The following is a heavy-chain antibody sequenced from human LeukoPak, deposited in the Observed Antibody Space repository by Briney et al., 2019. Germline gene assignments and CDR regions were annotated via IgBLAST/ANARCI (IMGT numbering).Heavy chain of an antibody. CDR3: ARGVFERGYYYYYYMDV. CDR1: GFTFRDYY. CDR2: MSSSGSVI. V-gene: IGHV3-11*01. D-gene: IGHD3-10*02. Sequence: PGGSLRLSCEASGFTFRDYYMSWIRQAPGKGLEWVSYMSSSGSVIYYADSVKGRFTISRDNAKNLLYLQMNSLRVEDTAVYYCARGVFERGYYYYYYMDVWGEGTTVTISS. J-gene: IGHJ6*03.